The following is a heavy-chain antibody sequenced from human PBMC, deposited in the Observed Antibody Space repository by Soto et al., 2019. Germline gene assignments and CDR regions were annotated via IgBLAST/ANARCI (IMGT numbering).Heavy chain of an antibody. V-gene: IGHV3-23*01. CDR3: AKERGISGWYYHYGMDV. CDR1: GFTFTSYA. CDR2: ISASGGDT. Sequence: EVQLLESGGGLVQPGGSLRLSCAASGFTFTSYAMSWVRQAPGKGLEWVSAISASGGDTHYADAVKGRFVISRVNSRNTLSLQMNSLRAEDTAVYYCAKERGISGWYYHYGMDVWGQGTTVTVSS. D-gene: IGHD6-19*01. J-gene: IGHJ6*02.